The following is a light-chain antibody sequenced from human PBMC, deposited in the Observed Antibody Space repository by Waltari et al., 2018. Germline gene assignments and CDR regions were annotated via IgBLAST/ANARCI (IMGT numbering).Light chain of an antibody. J-gene: IGLJ3*02. CDR2: VVS. CDR3: SSYISSSTLEV. Sequence: QSALTQPASVSGSPGQSITISCTGTSSDVGCYNYVSWSQHHPGKDPKLMIFVVSNRPSGVSNRFSGSESGNTASLTISGLQAEDEADYYCSSYISSSTLEVFGGGTRLTVL. CDR1: SSDVGCYNY. V-gene: IGLV2-14*03.